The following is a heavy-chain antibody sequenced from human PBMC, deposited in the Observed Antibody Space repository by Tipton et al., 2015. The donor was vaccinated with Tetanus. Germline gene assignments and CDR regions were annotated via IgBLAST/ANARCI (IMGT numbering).Heavy chain of an antibody. Sequence: QLVQSGGEVKKPGESLKISCKGSGYIFTNYWIGWVRQKPGKGLEWMGIIYPGDSDTRYSPSFQGQVTISVDKSINTADLQWSGLKASDTAMLYGAREDCSDGVCKFGFWGQGVLVTVAS. D-gene: IGHD2-15*01. CDR1: GYIFTNYW. J-gene: IGHJ4*02. CDR3: AREDCSDGVCKFGF. CDR2: IYPGDSDT. V-gene: IGHV5-51*01.